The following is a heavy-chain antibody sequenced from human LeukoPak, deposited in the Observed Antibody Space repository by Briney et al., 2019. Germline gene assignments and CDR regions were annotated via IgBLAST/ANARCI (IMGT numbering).Heavy chain of an antibody. CDR3: ARVWWLDYYFDY. CDR2: INPNSGGT. J-gene: IGHJ4*02. V-gene: IGHV1-2*02. Sequence: ASVKVSCKASGYTFTGYYMHWVRPAPGQGLEWMGWINPNSGGTNYAQKFQGRVTMTRDTSISTAYMELSRLRSDDTAVYYCARVWWLDYYFDYWGQGTLVTVSS. CDR1: GYTFTGYY. D-gene: IGHD6-19*01.